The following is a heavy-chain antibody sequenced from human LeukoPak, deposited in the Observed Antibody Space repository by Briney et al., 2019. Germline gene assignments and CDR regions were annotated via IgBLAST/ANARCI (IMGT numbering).Heavy chain of an antibody. Sequence: GGSLRLSCAASEFTFTTYGMHWVRQAPGKGLEWVAFIYYDGSNIYYAGYVKGRFTISRDNAKNSLYLQMNSLRDEDTAVYYCARVVPAFWGMDVWGQGTTVTVSS. V-gene: IGHV3-33*01. J-gene: IGHJ6*02. CDR1: EFTFTTYG. D-gene: IGHD2-2*01. CDR3: ARVVPAFWGMDV. CDR2: IYYDGSNI.